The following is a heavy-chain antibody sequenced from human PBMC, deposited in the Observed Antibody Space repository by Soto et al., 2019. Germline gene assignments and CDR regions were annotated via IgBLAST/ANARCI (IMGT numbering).Heavy chain of an antibody. CDR1: GYTFTSYG. Sequence: GASVKVSCKASGYTFTSYGISWVRQAPGQGLEWMGWISAYNGNTNYAQKLQGRVTMTTDTSTSTAYMELRSLRSDDTAVYYCARDQGIAAATDEGPNWFDPWGQGTLVTVSS. D-gene: IGHD6-13*01. CDR2: ISAYNGNT. J-gene: IGHJ5*02. V-gene: IGHV1-18*04. CDR3: ARDQGIAAATDEGPNWFDP.